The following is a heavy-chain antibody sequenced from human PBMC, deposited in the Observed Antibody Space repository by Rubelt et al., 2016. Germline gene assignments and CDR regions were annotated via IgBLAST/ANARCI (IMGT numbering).Heavy chain of an antibody. D-gene: IGHD1-26*01. J-gene: IGHJ3*01. CDR1: GYTFTDYA. CDR2: INPGNVNT. V-gene: IGHV1-3*01. Sequence: QVQLVQSGAEVKGPGASVKVSCKASGYTFTDYAIHWVRQAPGQRLEWMGWINPGNVNTKYSQSFLGRVTITRDTSATTAYMERSSRISEETAMYYCASSRNDWVGATDDAFDVWGQGTMVTVSS. CDR3: ASSRNDWVGATDDAFDV.